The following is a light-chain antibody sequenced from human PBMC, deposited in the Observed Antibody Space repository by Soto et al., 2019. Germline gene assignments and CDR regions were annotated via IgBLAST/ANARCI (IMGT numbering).Light chain of an antibody. CDR3: QSYDDSLSGWV. CDR1: SSNIGAGHA. V-gene: IGLV1-40*01. CDR2: GNS. Sequence: QSVLTQQPSVSGAPGQRVTISCTGSSSNIGAGHALHWYQHLPGAAPKLLMYGNSDRPSGVPDRFSGSKSGTSASLAITGLQPEDEADYYCQSYDDSLSGWVFGGGTKLTVL. J-gene: IGLJ3*02.